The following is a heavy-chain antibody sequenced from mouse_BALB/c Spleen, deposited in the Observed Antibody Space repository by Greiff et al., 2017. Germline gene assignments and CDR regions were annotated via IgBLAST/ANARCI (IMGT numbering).Heavy chain of an antibody. D-gene: IGHD2-1*01. Sequence: VQLQQSGPELVKPGASVKISCKASGYAFSSSWMNWVKQRPGQGLEWIGRIYPGDGDTNYNGKFKGKATLTADKSSSTAYMQLSSLTSVDSAVYFCARYGNYGYYAMDYWGQGTSVTVSS. J-gene: IGHJ4*01. CDR3: ARYGNYGYYAMDY. CDR2: IYPGDGDT. CDR1: GYAFSSSW. V-gene: IGHV1-82*01.